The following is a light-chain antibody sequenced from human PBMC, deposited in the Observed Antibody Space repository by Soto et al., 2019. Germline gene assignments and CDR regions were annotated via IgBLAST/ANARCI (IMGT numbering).Light chain of an antibody. CDR3: EQSYITPPIT. CDR2: DVS. Sequence: EIVMTQSPDTLPVSPGERATLTCRAGQGVTTNFAWYQQKSGQSPRLLIYDVSIRATGVPARFSGSGSGTVFTLTISSLQPEDFATYYCEQSYITPPITFGQGTRLEIK. J-gene: IGKJ5*01. V-gene: IGKV3-15*01. CDR1: QGVTTN.